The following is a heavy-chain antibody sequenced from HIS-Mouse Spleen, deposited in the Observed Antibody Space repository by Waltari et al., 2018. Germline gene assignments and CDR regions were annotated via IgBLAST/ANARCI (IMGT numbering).Heavy chain of an antibody. D-gene: IGHD3-10*01. J-gene: IGHJ4*02. CDR2: ISGSGGST. CDR1: GFTFSSYA. V-gene: IGHV3-23*01. Sequence: EVQLLESGGGLVQPGGSLRLSCVASGFTFSSYAMSWVRQAPGKGLGWVSAISGSGGSTYYADSVKGRFSISRDNSKNTLYLQMNSLRAEDTAVYYCAQNYYGSGSYYYWGQGTLVTVSS. CDR3: AQNYYGSGSYYY.